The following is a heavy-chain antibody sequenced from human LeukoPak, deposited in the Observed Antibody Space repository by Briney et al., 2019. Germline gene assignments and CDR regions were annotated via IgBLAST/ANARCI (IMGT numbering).Heavy chain of an antibody. CDR1: GLTASSNY. J-gene: IGHJ4*02. CDR3: ARDVSHRHLDY. CDR2: IYVDGST. Sequence: PGGSLRLSCAASGLTASSNYMSWVRQAPGKGLEWVSVIYVDGSTYYADSVKGRFTISRDNSKNTLYLQMNSLRADDTAVYYCARDVSHRHLDYWGQGTLVTVSS. V-gene: IGHV3-66*01. D-gene: IGHD2/OR15-2a*01.